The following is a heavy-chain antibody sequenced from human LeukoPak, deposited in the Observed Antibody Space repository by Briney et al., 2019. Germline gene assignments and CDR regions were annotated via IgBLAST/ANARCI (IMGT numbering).Heavy chain of an antibody. CDR3: AGGPLGGYSSGWSDY. D-gene: IGHD6-19*01. CDR2: IYSGGST. Sequence: GGSLRLSCAASGFTVSSNYMSWVRQAPGKGLEWVSVIYSGGSTYYADSVKGRFTNSRDNSKNTLYLQMNSLRAEDTAVYYCAGGPLGGYSSGWSDYWGQGTLVTVSS. V-gene: IGHV3-66*01. J-gene: IGHJ4*02. CDR1: GFTVSSNY.